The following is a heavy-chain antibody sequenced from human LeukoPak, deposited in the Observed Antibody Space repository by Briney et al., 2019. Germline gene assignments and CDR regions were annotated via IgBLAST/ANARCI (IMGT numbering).Heavy chain of an antibody. D-gene: IGHD3-22*01. V-gene: IGHV3-11*06. Sequence: PGGSLRLSCAASGFTFSDYYMSWIRQAPGKGLEWVSYISSSNSYIYYADSVKGRFTISRDNAKNSLYLQMNSLRAEDTAVYYCAKDLKYYYDSSGHGNAFDIWGQGTMVTVSS. CDR2: ISSSNSYI. J-gene: IGHJ3*02. CDR1: GFTFSDYY. CDR3: AKDLKYYYDSSGHGNAFDI.